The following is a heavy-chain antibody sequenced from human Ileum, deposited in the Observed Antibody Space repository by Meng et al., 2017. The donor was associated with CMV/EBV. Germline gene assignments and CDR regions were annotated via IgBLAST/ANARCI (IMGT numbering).Heavy chain of an antibody. Sequence: GGSLRLSCAASGFNFDDYAMHWVRQAPGKGLEWVAGITWNSGNMGYAHSVTGRFTISRDNAKNSLHLQMNSLRGEDTAIYYCAKDMIITGSSPGIVDYYFYAVDVWGQGTKVTVSS. V-gene: IGHV3-9*01. CDR2: ITWNSGNM. CDR1: GFNFDDYA. D-gene: IGHD2-15*01. CDR3: AKDMIITGSSPGIVDYYFYAVDV. J-gene: IGHJ6*02.